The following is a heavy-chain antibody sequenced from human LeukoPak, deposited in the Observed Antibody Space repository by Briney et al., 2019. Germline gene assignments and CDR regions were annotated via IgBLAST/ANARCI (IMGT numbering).Heavy chain of an antibody. CDR2: IHYGGST. CDR3: ATPPQYGGY. D-gene: IGHD4-23*01. J-gene: IGHJ4*02. V-gene: IGHV4-39*01. CDR1: GGSISSSSYY. Sequence: PSETLSLTCTVSGGSISSSSYYWGWIRQPPGKGLEWIGSIHYGGSTYYNPSLKSRVTISVDTSKNQFSLKLSSVTAADTAVYYCATPPQYGGYLGQGTLVTVSS.